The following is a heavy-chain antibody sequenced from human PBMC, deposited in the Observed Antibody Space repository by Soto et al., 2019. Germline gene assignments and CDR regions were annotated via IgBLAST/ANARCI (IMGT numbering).Heavy chain of an antibody. D-gene: IGHD3-9*01. J-gene: IGHJ4*02. CDR2: INPSGGST. CDR3: ARNGETGHYDILTGPPYYFDY. CDR1: GYTFTSYY. V-gene: IGHV1-46*01. Sequence: GASVKVSCKASGYTFTSYYMHWVRQAPGQGLEWMGIINPSGGSTSYAQKFQGRVTMTRDTSTSTVYMELSSLRSEDTAVYYCARNGETGHYDILTGPPYYFDYWGQGTLVTVSS.